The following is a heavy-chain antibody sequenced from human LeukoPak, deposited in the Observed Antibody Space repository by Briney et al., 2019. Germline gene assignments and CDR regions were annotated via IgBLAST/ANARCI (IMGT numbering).Heavy chain of an antibody. Sequence: GGSLRLSCAASGFTFSTYAMHWVRQAPGKGLQWVALISYDGSIKHYADSVKGRFTISRDNSKNTLYLQMNSLRAEDTAVYYCAKDEDILTGYYIWNWFDPWGQGTLVTVSS. V-gene: IGHV3-30*04. CDR1: GFTFSTYA. CDR3: AKDEDILTGYYIWNWFDP. CDR2: ISYDGSIK. J-gene: IGHJ5*02. D-gene: IGHD3-9*01.